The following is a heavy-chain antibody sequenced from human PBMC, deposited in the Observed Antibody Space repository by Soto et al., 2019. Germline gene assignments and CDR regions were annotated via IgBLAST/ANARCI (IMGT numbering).Heavy chain of an antibody. Sequence: QVQLVQSGAEVKKPGSSVKVSCKASGGTFSSYAISWVRQAPGQGLEWMGGIIPIFGTANYARKFQGRVTITADESTSTAYMELSSLRSEDTAVYYCAREVRITTDPHPSWFDPWGQGTLVTVSS. D-gene: IGHD3-10*01. V-gene: IGHV1-69*12. CDR2: IIPIFGTA. CDR1: GGTFSSYA. J-gene: IGHJ5*02. CDR3: AREVRITTDPHPSWFDP.